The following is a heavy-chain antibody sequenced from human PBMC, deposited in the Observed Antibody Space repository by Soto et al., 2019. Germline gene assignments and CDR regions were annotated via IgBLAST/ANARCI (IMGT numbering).Heavy chain of an antibody. J-gene: IGHJ4*02. CDR1: GYTFSRYG. D-gene: IGHD6-13*01. CDR2: IRAYNGNT. Sequence: QGQLVQSGDEVKKPGASAKVSCTASGYTFSRYGISWVRQAPGQGLEWMGWIRAYNGNTNYAPKLQGRVTMSTDTSTSTSYMELMRLRSPYTSVDSWPRVIPAAAFAYWRAGALASFSS. CDR3: PRVIPAAAFAY. V-gene: IGHV1-18*01.